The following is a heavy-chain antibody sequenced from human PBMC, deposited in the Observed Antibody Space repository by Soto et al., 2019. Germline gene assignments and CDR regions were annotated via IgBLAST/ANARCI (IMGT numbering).Heavy chain of an antibody. V-gene: IGHV3-53*01. D-gene: IGHD2-8*01. CDR3: TRDQKDCFNGVCHTSSYYYYIDV. J-gene: IGHJ6*03. Sequence: GGSLRLSCAVSGFSVNDNYMSWVRQIPGKGLEWVSVIYSGGITFYADSVKGRFTISRDESENTLYLLMKSLRAEDTAVYYCTRDQKDCFNGVCHTSSYYYYIDVWGKGTTVTVSS. CDR1: GFSVNDNY. CDR2: IYSGGIT.